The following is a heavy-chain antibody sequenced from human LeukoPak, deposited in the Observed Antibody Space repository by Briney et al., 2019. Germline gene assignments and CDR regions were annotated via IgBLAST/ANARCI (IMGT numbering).Heavy chain of an antibody. V-gene: IGHV4-59*08. Sequence: PSETLSLTCTVSGGSISSYYWSWIRQPPGKGLEWIGYIYYSGSTNYNPSLKSRVTISVDTSKNQFSLKLSSVTAADTAVFYCARGPYAYDSSGAFDIWGQGTMVTVSS. J-gene: IGHJ3*02. CDR2: IYYSGST. CDR3: ARGPYAYDSSGAFDI. D-gene: IGHD3-22*01. CDR1: GGSISSYY.